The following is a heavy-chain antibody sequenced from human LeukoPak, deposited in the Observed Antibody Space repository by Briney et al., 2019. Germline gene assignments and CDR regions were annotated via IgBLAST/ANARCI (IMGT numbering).Heavy chain of an antibody. J-gene: IGHJ6*02. CDR1: GFTFSSYS. CDR3: ARALNVFYYGMDV. V-gene: IGHV3-21*01. Sequence: GGSLRLSCAASGFTFSSYSMNWVRQAPGKGLEWVSSISSSSSYIYYADSVKGRFTISRDNAKNSLYLQMNSLRAEDTAVYYCARALNVFYYGMDVWGQGTTVTVSS. CDR2: ISSSSSYI.